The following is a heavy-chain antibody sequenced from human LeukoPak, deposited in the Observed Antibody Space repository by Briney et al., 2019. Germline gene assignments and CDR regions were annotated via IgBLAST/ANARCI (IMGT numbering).Heavy chain of an antibody. CDR2: ISPYNGNT. CDR1: GYTFSSYG. J-gene: IGHJ4*02. Sequence: GASVKVSCKASGYTFSSYGITWVRQAPGQGLEWMGWISPYNGNTNYAQKLRGRVTMTTDTSTSTAYMELRSLRSDDTAVYYCARSKRRGDLLDYWGQGILVTVSS. CDR3: ARSKRRGDLLDY. D-gene: IGHD2-21*02. V-gene: IGHV1-18*01.